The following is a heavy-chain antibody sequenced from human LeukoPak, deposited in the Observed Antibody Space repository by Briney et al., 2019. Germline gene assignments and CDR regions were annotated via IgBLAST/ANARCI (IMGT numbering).Heavy chain of an antibody. Sequence: PGGSLRLSCEASGFTFSDYGMNWVRQSPGKGLEWISYIDDTSGAIYYADSVKGRFAISRDNAKNSLYLQMNSLRAEDMAVYYCARSSISSSYTYWGQGTLVTVSS. V-gene: IGHV3-48*04. J-gene: IGHJ4*02. D-gene: IGHD2-2*02. CDR3: ARSSISSSYTY. CDR2: IDDTSGAI. CDR1: GFTFSDYG.